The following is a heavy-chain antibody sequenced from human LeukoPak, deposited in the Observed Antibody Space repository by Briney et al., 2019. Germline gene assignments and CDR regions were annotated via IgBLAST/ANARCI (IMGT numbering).Heavy chain of an antibody. V-gene: IGHV4-34*01. CDR2: INHSGST. CDR1: GGSFSGYY. CDR3: ARAAIGYCTNGVCLDWFDP. D-gene: IGHD2-8*01. J-gene: IGHJ5*02. Sequence: SETLSLTCAVYGGSFSGYYWSWICQPPGKGLEWIGEINHSGSTNYNPSLKSRVTISVDTSKNQFSLKLSSVTAADTAVYYCARAAIGYCTNGVCLDWFDPWGQGTLVTVSS.